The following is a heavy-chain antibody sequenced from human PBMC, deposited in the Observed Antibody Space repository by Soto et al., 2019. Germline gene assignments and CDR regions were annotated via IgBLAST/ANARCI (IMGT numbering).Heavy chain of an antibody. V-gene: IGHV3-23*01. Sequence: GGSLRLSCAASGLTFSSYAMSWVRQAPGKGLEWVSGISGSGDTTYYADSVKGRFTISRDNSKNTLYLQMNSPRDEDTAVYYCAKDYSSSSIWRPYFDYWGQGTLVTVSS. D-gene: IGHD6-6*01. CDR1: GLTFSSYA. CDR2: ISGSGDTT. J-gene: IGHJ4*02. CDR3: AKDYSSSSIWRPYFDY.